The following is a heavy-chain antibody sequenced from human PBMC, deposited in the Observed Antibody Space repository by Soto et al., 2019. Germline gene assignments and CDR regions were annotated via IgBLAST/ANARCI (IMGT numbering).Heavy chain of an antibody. CDR3: ARDSDYYGIDY. CDR2: IYYSGST. J-gene: IGHJ4*02. CDR1: GGSISSYY. V-gene: IGHV4-59*01. Sequence: SETLSLTCTVSGGSISSYYWSWIRQPPGKGLEWIGYIYYSGSTNYNPSLKSRVTISVDTSKNQFSLKLSSVTAADTAVYYCARDSDYYGIDYWGQGTLVTVSS. D-gene: IGHD3-10*01.